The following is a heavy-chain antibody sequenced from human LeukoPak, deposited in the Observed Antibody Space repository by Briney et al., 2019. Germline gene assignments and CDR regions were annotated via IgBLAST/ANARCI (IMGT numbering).Heavy chain of an antibody. CDR2: IYSGGST. V-gene: IGHV3-53*01. D-gene: IGHD1-26*01. Sequence: GGSLRLSCAASGFTVSSNYMSWVRQAPGKGLEWVSVIYSGGSTYYADSVKGRFTISRDNSKNTLYLQMNSLRAEDTAVYYCARDGPPVGAMHFDYWGQGTLVTVSS. CDR3: ARDGPPVGAMHFDY. CDR1: GFTVSSNY. J-gene: IGHJ4*02.